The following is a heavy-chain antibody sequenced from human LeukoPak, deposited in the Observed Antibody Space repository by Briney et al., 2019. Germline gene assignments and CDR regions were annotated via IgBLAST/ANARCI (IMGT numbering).Heavy chain of an antibody. D-gene: IGHD3-16*01. CDR1: GFTFSSYW. J-gene: IGHJ6*03. V-gene: IGHV3-7*01. CDR2: VKQDGSEK. Sequence: GGSLRLSCAASGFTFSSYWMSWVRQAPGQGLEWVANVKQDGSEKYSVDSVKGRFTISRVNAKNSLYMQMNSLRAEDTAVYYCARVMSASVWRSYGSYYYYYYMDIWGKGTTVTVSS. CDR3: ARVMSASVWRSYGSYYYYYYMDI.